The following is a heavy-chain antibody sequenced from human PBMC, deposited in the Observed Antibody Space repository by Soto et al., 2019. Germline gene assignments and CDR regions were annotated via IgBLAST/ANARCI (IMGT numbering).Heavy chain of an antibody. CDR3: ASPLWSDDYNWGYFDL. CDR2: ISYDGSNK. Sequence: QVQLVESGGGVVQPGRSLRLSCAASGFTFSSYAMHWVRQAPGKGLEWVAVISYDGSNKYYADSVKGRFTISRDNSKNTLYLQMNSLRTEDTAVYYCASPLWSDDYNWGYFDLWGRGTLVTVSS. D-gene: IGHD4-4*01. CDR1: GFTFSSYA. V-gene: IGHV3-30-3*01. J-gene: IGHJ2*01.